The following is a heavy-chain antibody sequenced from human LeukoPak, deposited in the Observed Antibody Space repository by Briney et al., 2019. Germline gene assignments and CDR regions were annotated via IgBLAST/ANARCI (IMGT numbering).Heavy chain of an antibody. Sequence: GGSLRLSCAASGFTFSSYAMSWVRQAPGKGLEWVSAVSGSGDNTYYADSVKGRFTVSRDNSKNTLYLQMNSLRAEDTAVYYCAKLHVLTTGYYFDYWGQGTLVTVSS. D-gene: IGHD4/OR15-4a*01. CDR2: VSGSGDNT. J-gene: IGHJ4*02. CDR3: AKLHVLTTGYYFDY. V-gene: IGHV3-23*01. CDR1: GFTFSSYA.